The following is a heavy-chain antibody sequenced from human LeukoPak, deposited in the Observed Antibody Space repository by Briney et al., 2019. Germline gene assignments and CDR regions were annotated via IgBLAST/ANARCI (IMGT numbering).Heavy chain of an antibody. V-gene: IGHV3-23*01. J-gene: IGHJ6*02. Sequence: GGSLRLSCTASGFTFSNYPINFVRQAPGKGLEWVSAISGSGGSTYYADSVKGRFTISRDNSKNTLYLQMNSLRAEDTAVYYCAKGSPYYYGMDVWGQGTTVTVSS. CDR3: AKGSPYYYGMDV. CDR1: GFTFSNYP. CDR2: ISGSGGST.